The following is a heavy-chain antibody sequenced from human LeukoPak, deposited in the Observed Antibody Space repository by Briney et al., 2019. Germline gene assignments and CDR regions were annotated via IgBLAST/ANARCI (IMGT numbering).Heavy chain of an antibody. J-gene: IGHJ4*02. V-gene: IGHV3-7*04. CDR3: ARHTSAVTGTGAY. D-gene: IGHD6-19*01. CDR2: IKQDGSEK. Sequence: GSLRLSCAASGFIFSRYWMSWVRQAPGKGLERVAKIKQDGSEKYYVDSVKGRFTISRDNAKNSLYLQMNSLRAEDTAVYYCARHTSAVTGTGAYWGQGTLVTVSS. CDR1: GFIFSRYW.